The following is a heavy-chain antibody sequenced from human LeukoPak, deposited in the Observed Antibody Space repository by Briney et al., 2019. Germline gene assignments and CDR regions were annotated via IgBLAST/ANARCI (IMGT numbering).Heavy chain of an antibody. Sequence: PSETLSLTCTVSGGSISSGSYYWGWIRQPAGKGLEWIGSIYYSGSTYYNPSLKSRVTISVDTSKNQFSLKLSSVTAADTAVYYCARSRCSSGRCYDNRVDFDYWGQGPLVSVS. CDR1: GGSISSGSYY. V-gene: IGHV4-39*07. D-gene: IGHD2-15*01. J-gene: IGHJ4*02. CDR2: IYYSGST. CDR3: ARSRCSSGRCYDNRVDFDY.